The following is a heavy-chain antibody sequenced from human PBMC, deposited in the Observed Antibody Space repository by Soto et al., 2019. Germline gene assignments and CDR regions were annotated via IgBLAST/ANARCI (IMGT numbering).Heavy chain of an antibody. CDR3: ATGSGWYSPDY. Sequence: EVQLVESGGGLVQPGGSLRLSCAASGFTFSSNWMHWVRKGPGKGLVWVSRIDNDGSSRDYADSVKGRFTISRDNAKNTLYLEMSSLRAEDTAVYYCATGSGWYSPDYWGQGTLVTVSS. CDR2: IDNDGSSR. CDR1: GFTFSSNW. D-gene: IGHD6-19*01. V-gene: IGHV3-74*01. J-gene: IGHJ4*02.